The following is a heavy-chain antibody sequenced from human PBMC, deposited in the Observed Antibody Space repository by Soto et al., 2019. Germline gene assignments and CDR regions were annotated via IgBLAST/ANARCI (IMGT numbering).Heavy chain of an antibody. J-gene: IGHJ4*02. Sequence: EVQLVESGGGLVQPGGSLRLSCAASGFTFSSYWMSWVRQAPGKGLEWVANIKQDGSEKYYVDSVKGRFTISRDNAKNSLYLQMNSLRAEDTAVYYCARDRRCSRGSCYSEFDYWGQGTLVTVSS. CDR3: ARDRRCSRGSCYSEFDY. D-gene: IGHD2-15*01. CDR1: GFTFSSYW. V-gene: IGHV3-7*01. CDR2: IKQDGSEK.